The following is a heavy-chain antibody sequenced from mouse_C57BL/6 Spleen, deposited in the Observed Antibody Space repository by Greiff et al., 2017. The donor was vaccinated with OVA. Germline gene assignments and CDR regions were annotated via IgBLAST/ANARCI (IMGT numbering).Heavy chain of an antibody. CDR3: ARDDSSGYGETWYFDY. Sequence: QVQLQQPGAELVKPGASVKMSCKASGYTFTSYWITWVKQRPGQGLEWIGDIYPGSGSTNYNEKFKSKATLTVDTSSSTAYMQLSSLTSEDSAVYYCARDDSSGYGETWYFDYWGQGTTLTVSS. J-gene: IGHJ2*01. D-gene: IGHD3-2*02. V-gene: IGHV1-55*01. CDR1: GYTFTSYW. CDR2: IYPGSGST.